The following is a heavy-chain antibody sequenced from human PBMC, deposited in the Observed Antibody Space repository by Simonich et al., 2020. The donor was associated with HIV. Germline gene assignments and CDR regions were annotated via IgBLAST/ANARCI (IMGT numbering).Heavy chain of an antibody. D-gene: IGHD6-13*01. Sequence: QVQLQESGPGLVKPSETLSLTCAVSGYSISSGYYWGWIRQPPGKGLEWIGSIYPSVSTYYNPTLNNRDTISIDTSKNQFSRKMRSVTAADTAVYYCARSGYSSSWSHWYFDLWGRGTLVTVSS. V-gene: IGHV4-38-2*01. CDR1: GYSISSGYY. J-gene: IGHJ2*01. CDR2: IYPSVST. CDR3: ARSGYSSSWSHWYFDL.